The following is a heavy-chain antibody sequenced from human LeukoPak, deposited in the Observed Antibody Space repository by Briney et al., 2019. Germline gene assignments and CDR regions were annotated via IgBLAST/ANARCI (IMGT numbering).Heavy chain of an antibody. J-gene: IGHJ3*02. CDR2: IYYSGST. CDR1: GDSISSYY. V-gene: IGHV4-59*01. CDR3: ARERDSSGFDAFDI. D-gene: IGHD3-22*01. Sequence: PSETLSLTCTVPGDSISSYYWSWIREPPGKGLEWVGYIYYSGSTNYNPSLKSRVTISVDTSKNQFSLKLSSVTAADTAVYYCARERDSSGFDAFDIWGQGTMVTVSS.